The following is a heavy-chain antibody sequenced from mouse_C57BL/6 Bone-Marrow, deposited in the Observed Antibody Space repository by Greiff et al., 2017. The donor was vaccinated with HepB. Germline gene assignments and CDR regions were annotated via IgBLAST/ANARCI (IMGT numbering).Heavy chain of an antibody. D-gene: IGHD1-1*01. Sequence: EVKVVESEGGLVQPGSSMKLSCTASGFTFSDYYMAWVRQVPEKGLEWVANINYDGSSTYYLDSLKSRFIISRDNAKNILYLQMSSLKSEDTATYYCARVGGSSYWYFDVWGTGTTVTVSS. CDR3: ARVGGSSYWYFDV. CDR1: GFTFSDYY. V-gene: IGHV5-16*01. J-gene: IGHJ1*03. CDR2: INYDGSST.